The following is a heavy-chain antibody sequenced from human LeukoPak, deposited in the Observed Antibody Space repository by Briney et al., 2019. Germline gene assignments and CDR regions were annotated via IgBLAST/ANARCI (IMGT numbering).Heavy chain of an antibody. CDR3: ARGDTGGYDY. J-gene: IGHJ4*02. Sequence: SETLSLTCAVYGGSFSGYYWSWIRQPPGKGLEWIGEINHSGSTNYNPSLKSRVTISVDTSKNQFSLKLSSVTAADTAVYHCARGDTGGYDYWGQGTLVTVSS. V-gene: IGHV4-34*01. D-gene: IGHD5-12*01. CDR2: INHSGST. CDR1: GGSFSGYY.